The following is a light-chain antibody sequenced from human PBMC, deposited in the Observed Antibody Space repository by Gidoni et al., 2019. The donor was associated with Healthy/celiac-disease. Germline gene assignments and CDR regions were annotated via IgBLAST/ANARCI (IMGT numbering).Light chain of an antibody. J-gene: IGKJ2*01. CDR2: GAS. Sequence: EIVMTQSPATLSVSPGERATLSCRASQSVSSNLAWYQQKPGQAPRRLIYGASTRATGIPARFSGSGSGTVFTFTISSLQSEDFTVYYCQQYNNWPLFGQGTKLEIK. V-gene: IGKV3-15*01. CDR3: QQYNNWPL. CDR1: QSVSSN.